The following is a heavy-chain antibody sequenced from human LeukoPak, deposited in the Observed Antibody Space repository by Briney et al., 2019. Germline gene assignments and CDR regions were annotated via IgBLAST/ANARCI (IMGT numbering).Heavy chain of an antibody. J-gene: IGHJ6*03. CDR2: ISSSSSAI. Sequence: GGSLRLSCAASGFTFSTYNMNWVRQAPGKGLEWVSFISSSSSAIYYADSVKGRFTVSRDNAKNSLYLQMNSLRAEDTAVYYCARDRVAARQWGYYYYMDVWGKGTTVTVSS. CDR1: GFTFSTYN. CDR3: ARDRVAARQWGYYYYMDV. D-gene: IGHD6-6*01. V-gene: IGHV3-48*04.